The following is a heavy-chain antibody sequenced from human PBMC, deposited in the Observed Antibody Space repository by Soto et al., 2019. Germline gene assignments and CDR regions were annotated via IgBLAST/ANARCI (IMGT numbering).Heavy chain of an antibody. J-gene: IGHJ6*02. D-gene: IGHD3-16*01. Sequence: SETLPLTCGDSGHSITTYKWWPWARQTPGKGLEWIGEIYNSGNTRYNPSLKSQVTITKDTSKNERSLKLNSVTVADTAVYYCAICLLGENYYAMDIWGQGTTVSV. CDR1: GHSITTYKW. CDR3: AICLLGENYYAMDI. V-gene: IGHV4-4*02. CDR2: IYNSGNT.